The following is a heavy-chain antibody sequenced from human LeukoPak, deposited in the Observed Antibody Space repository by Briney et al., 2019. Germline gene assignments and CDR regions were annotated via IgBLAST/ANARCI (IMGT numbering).Heavy chain of an antibody. CDR1: GFTFRSYA. D-gene: IGHD1-26*01. Sequence: GGSLRLSCAASGFTFRSYAMHWVRQAPGKGLEWVSGISWNSGSIGYADSVKGRFTISRDNAKNSLYLQMDSLRAEDTALYYCAKDRNSGSYTFFDYWGQGTLVTVSS. CDR3: AKDRNSGSYTFFDY. J-gene: IGHJ4*02. V-gene: IGHV3-9*01. CDR2: ISWNSGSI.